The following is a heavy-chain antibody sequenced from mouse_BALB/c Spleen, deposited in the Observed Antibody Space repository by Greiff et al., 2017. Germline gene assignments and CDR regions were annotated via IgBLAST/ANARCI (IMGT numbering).Heavy chain of an antibody. CDR1: GYSITSGYY. CDR2: ISYDGSN. Sequence: EVKLMESGPGLVKPSQSLSLTCSVTGYSITSGYYWNWIRQFPGNKLEWMGYISYDGSNNYNPSLKNRISITRDTSKNQFFLKLNSVTTEDTATYYCARRRLQGAMDYWGQGTSVTVSS. J-gene: IGHJ4*01. V-gene: IGHV3-6*02. D-gene: IGHD3-2*02. CDR3: ARRRLQGAMDY.